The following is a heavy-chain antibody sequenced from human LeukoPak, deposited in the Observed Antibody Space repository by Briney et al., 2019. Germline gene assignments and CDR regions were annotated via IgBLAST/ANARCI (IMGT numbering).Heavy chain of an antibody. V-gene: IGHV1-2*02. CDR1: GYTFTDYY. D-gene: IGHD3-22*01. J-gene: IGHJ4*02. CDR2: INPNSGGT. CDR3: ARASYYYDSSGYPGYYFDY. Sequence: ASVKVSCKASGYTFTDYYMHWVRQAPGQGLEWLGWINPNSGGTNYAQKFQGRVTMTRDTSISTAYMELSRLRSDDTAVYHCARASYYYDSSGYPGYYFDYWGQGTLVTVSS.